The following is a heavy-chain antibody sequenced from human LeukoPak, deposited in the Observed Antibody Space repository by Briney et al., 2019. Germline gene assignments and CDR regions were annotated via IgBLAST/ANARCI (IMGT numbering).Heavy chain of an antibody. V-gene: IGHV4-34*01. CDR3: ARDVRGWNYRFDY. CDR1: GGSFSGYY. J-gene: IGHJ4*01. CDR2: INHSGST. Sequence: SETLCLTCAVYGGSFSGYYWSWIRQPPGKGLEWIGEINHSGSTNYNPSLKSRVSVSVDTSEKQFSLMLSYVTAAETAVYYCARDVRGWNYRFDYWGHGTLVTVSS. D-gene: IGHD1-7*01.